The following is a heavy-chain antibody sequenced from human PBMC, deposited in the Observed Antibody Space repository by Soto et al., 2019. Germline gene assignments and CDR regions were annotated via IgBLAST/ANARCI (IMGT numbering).Heavy chain of an antibody. D-gene: IGHD6-13*01. Sequence: QVQLVQSGTEVKKPGASVKVSCKASGYTFSNFGLSWVRQAPGQGLEWMGWISPSNGQTIYAQNFHGRVTMTTDTSTATAHMELRSLISDDAAVYYCAASSSVAAAGYFKFWGQGTLVTVSP. V-gene: IGHV1-18*01. CDR2: ISPSNGQT. CDR1: GYTFSNFG. J-gene: IGHJ4*02. CDR3: AASSSVAAAGYFKF.